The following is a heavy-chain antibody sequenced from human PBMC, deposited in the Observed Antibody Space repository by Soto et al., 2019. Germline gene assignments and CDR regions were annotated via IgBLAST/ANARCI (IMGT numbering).Heavy chain of an antibody. CDR1: GGTFSSYA. J-gene: IGHJ6*02. CDR3: AQYPGIAAAGYYYYGMDV. CDR2: IIPIFGTA. D-gene: IGHD6-13*01. Sequence: QVQLVQSGAEVKKPGSSVKVSCKASGGTFSSYAISWVRQAPGQGLEWMGGIIPIFGTANYAQKFQGRVTITADEPTRTAYMELSSLRSEDTAVYYCAQYPGIAAAGYYYYGMDVWGQGTTVTVSS. V-gene: IGHV1-69*01.